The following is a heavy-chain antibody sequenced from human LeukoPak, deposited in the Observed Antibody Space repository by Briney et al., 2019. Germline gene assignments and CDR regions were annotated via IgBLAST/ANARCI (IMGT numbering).Heavy chain of an antibody. V-gene: IGHV3-9*01. CDR1: GFTFDDYA. D-gene: IGHD3-22*01. CDR2: ISCNSGSI. J-gene: IGHJ1*01. CDR3: AKADYRNYYDSSGYLQH. Sequence: GGSLRLSCAASGFTFDDYAMHWVRQAPGKGLEWVSGISCNSGSIGYADSVKGRFTISRDNAKNSLYLQMNSLRAEDTALYYCAKADYRNYYDSSGYLQHWGQGTLVTVSS.